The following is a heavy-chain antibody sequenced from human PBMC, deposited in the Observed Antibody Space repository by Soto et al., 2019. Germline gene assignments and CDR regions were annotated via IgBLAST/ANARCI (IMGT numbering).Heavy chain of an antibody. J-gene: IGHJ4*02. CDR1: GFSISTHA. V-gene: IGHV3-23*01. CDR2: FSGRSGDT. CDR3: ARDSSAWPNYFDS. D-gene: IGHD6-19*01. Sequence: GGSLRLSCVASGFSISTHALTWGRQAPGKGLEWVSSFSGRSGDTYYAASVKGRFTISGGSSKNTVILQMNNLRADDTALYYCARDSSAWPNYFDSWGQGIQVTVSS.